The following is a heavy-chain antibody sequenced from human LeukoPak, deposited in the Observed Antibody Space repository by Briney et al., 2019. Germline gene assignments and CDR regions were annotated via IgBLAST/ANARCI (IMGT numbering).Heavy chain of an antibody. CDR2: IKKDGSEK. CDR1: GFTFSSYW. Sequence: GGSLRLSCAASGFTFSSYWMSWVRQAPGKGLEWVANIKKDGSEKYYVDSVKGRYTISRDNAKNSLYLQMNSLRAEDTAVYYCARDSVHGYYDSSGYSTLFDYWGQGTLVTVSS. J-gene: IGHJ4*02. V-gene: IGHV3-7*01. CDR3: ARDSVHGYYDSSGYSTLFDY. D-gene: IGHD3-22*01.